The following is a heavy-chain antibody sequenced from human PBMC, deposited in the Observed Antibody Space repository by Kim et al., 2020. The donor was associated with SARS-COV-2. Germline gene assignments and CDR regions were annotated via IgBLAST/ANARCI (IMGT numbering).Heavy chain of an antibody. J-gene: IGHJ4*02. CDR3: ASNPRQVSAGGAGPFDY. CDR2: INADSGYT. CDR1: GFTFRNFA. D-gene: IGHD6-13*01. V-gene: IGHV1-3*01. Sequence: ASVKVSCKASGFTFRNFAIHWVRRVPGQRLEWMGWINADSGYTELSQRFQGRVTITSDTSARSAYMDLRSLTSEDTAVYYCASNPRQVSAGGAGPFDYWGQGTLVTVSS.